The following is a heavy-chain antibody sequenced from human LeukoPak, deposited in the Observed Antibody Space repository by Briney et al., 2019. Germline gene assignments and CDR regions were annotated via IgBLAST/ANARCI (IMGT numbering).Heavy chain of an antibody. CDR2: ISSSSSYI. V-gene: IGHV3-21*01. J-gene: IGHJ4*02. CDR1: GFTFSSYS. Sequence: GGSLRLSCAASGFTFSSYSMNWVRQAPGKGLEWVSSISSSSSYIYYADSVKDRFTISRDNAKNSLYLQMNSLRAEDTAVYYCARDSIAAAGTGIADYWGQGTLVTVSS. CDR3: ARDSIAAAGTGIADY. D-gene: IGHD6-13*01.